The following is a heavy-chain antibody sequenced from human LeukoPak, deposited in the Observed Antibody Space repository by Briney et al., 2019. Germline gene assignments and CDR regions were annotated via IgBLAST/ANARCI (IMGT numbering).Heavy chain of an antibody. CDR1: GGSISGYY. CDR2: IYHSGST. Sequence: SETLSLTCTVPGGSISGYYWGWIRQPPGKGLEWIGSIYHSGSTYYNPSLKSRVTISIDTSKNQISLRLTSVTATDTAVYYCARQTGSGLFILPGGQGTLVTVSS. V-gene: IGHV4-39*01. CDR3: ARQTGSGLFILP. D-gene: IGHD3/OR15-3a*01. J-gene: IGHJ4*02.